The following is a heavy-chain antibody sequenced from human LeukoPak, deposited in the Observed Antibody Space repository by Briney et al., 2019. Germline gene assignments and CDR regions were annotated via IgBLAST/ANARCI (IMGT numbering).Heavy chain of an antibody. J-gene: IGHJ4*02. CDR3: AKVGDKIVVVPAAPHDY. D-gene: IGHD2-2*01. CDR1: GFTFSSYG. CDR2: IRYDGSNK. Sequence: PGGSLRLSCAASGFTFSSYGMHWVRQAPGKGLEWVAFIRYDGSNKCYADSVKGRFTISRGNSKNTLYLQMNSLRAEDTAVYYCAKVGDKIVVVPAAPHDYWGQGTLVTVSS. V-gene: IGHV3-30*02.